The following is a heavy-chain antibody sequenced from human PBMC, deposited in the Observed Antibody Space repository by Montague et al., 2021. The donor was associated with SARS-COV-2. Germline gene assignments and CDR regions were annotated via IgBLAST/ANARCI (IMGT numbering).Heavy chain of an antibody. J-gene: IGHJ6*03. Sequence: TLSLTCTVSGGSISSRTHFWDWVRQPARKGLEWIGRLLTSGAPNFNPSLTSRLTISRDTSKNEFYLKLSSVTAADTAVYYCARDSPRFDCWRGHCGDKCYMDIWGRGTTVTVSS. CDR2: LLTSGAP. CDR3: ARDSPRFDCWRGHCGDKCYMDI. V-gene: IGHV4-61*02. D-gene: IGHD3-3*01. CDR1: GGSISSRTHF.